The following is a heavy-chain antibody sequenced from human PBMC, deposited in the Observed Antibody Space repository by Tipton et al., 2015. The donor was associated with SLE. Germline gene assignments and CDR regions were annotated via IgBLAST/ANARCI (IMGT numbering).Heavy chain of an antibody. V-gene: IGHV3-30*04. CDR2: ISYDGSNK. J-gene: IGHJ4*02. CDR3: ARDGAYCSSTSCPGPFYDY. Sequence: RSLRLSCSVSGFSVSEYSVNWLRQAPGKGLEWVAVISYDGSNKYYADSVKGRFTISRDNAKNSLYLQMNNLRAEDTAVYYCARDGAYCSSTSCPGPFYDYWGQGTLVTVSS. CDR1: GFSVSEYS. D-gene: IGHD2-2*01.